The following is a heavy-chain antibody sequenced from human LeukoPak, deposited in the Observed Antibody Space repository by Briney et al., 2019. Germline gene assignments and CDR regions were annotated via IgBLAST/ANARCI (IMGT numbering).Heavy chain of an antibody. CDR1: GFAYSTYG. V-gene: IGHV3-33*01. D-gene: IGHD3-16*01. Sequence: PGGSLRLSCAASGFAYSTYGMHWVRQSPGKGLEWVAVIWSDGNHKFYAESVKGRFTMSRDNFKNTLSLQMNSLRAEDAAIYYCVRERGPFDAFDIWGQGTMVTVSS. CDR2: IWSDGNHK. J-gene: IGHJ3*02. CDR3: VRERGPFDAFDI.